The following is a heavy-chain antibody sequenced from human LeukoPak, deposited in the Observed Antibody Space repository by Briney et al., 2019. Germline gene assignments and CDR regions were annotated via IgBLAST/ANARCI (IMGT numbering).Heavy chain of an antibody. CDR2: VYSGGSP. CDR3: ARDQGIAVAEGYGMDV. Sequence: PGGSLRLSCAASGFTVSSNYMSWVRQAPGKGLEWISVVYSGGSPSYADSVKGRFTISTDNSKNTLYLQMNSLRAEDTAVYYCARDQGIAVAEGYGMDVWGQGTTVTVSS. CDR1: GFTVSSNY. V-gene: IGHV3-53*05. J-gene: IGHJ6*02. D-gene: IGHD6-19*01.